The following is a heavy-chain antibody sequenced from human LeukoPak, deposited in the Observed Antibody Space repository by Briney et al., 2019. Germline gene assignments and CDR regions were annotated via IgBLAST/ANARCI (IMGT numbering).Heavy chain of an antibody. CDR3: ARMYSGTSYYFDY. CDR1: GVSISTYY. Sequence: SETLSLTCSVSGVSISTYYWIWIRQPPAKGLEWMGFFSYSGSTKYNPSLKSRVAMSVDTSKNQFSLKLSSVTAADTAVYYCARMYSGTSYYFDYWGQGTLVTVSS. V-gene: IGHV4-59*01. D-gene: IGHD1-26*01. J-gene: IGHJ4*02. CDR2: FSYSGST.